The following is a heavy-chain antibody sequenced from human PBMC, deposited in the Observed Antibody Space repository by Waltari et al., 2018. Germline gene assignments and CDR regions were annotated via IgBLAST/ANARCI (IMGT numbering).Heavy chain of an antibody. CDR3: ARGRGYCVGGTCYFRHQPDSNYFDF. J-gene: IGHJ4*02. Sequence: QLQLLESGPGLVKPSETLSLTCTVSGDSINSDIYYWAWIRQPPGKGLEWIGSVDYSGSTYYNPSLKSRVTISADTSRNYFSLGLSSVTAADTAIYYCARGRGYCVGGTCYFRHQPDSNYFDFWGQGTLVTVSS. CDR2: VDYSGST. V-gene: IGHV4-39*02. D-gene: IGHD2-15*01. CDR1: GDSINSDIYY.